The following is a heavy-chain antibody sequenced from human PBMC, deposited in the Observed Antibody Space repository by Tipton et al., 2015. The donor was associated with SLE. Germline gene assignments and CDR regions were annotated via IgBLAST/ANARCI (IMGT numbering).Heavy chain of an antibody. CDR2: IYYSGTI. V-gene: IGHV4-59*11. CDR3: ARLSLGDEDYFDS. CDR1: GGSLSSHF. J-gene: IGHJ4*02. D-gene: IGHD3-10*01. Sequence: GGSLSSHFWTWIRQPPGKGLEWVGYIYYSGTINYNSSLKSRVTMSVDTSKNQFSLNLRSVTAADTAVYYCARLSLGDEDYFDSWGQGRLVYVSS.